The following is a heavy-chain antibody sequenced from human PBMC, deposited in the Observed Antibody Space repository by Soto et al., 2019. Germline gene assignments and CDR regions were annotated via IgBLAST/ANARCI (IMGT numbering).Heavy chain of an antibody. CDR3: ARDLTVFGVLNGDSPMDV. J-gene: IGHJ6*02. D-gene: IGHD3-3*01. CDR1: GFSFSNHV. V-gene: IGHV3-30*03. CDR2: ISYDGGNA. Sequence: GGSPRLSWAVSGFSFSNHVMHWVRQAPGKGLEWVAVISYDGGNAYYAESVKGRFTVSRDNSKNTMYIEMSSVRGDDTAVYYCARDLTVFGVLNGDSPMDVWGQGTTVTVSS.